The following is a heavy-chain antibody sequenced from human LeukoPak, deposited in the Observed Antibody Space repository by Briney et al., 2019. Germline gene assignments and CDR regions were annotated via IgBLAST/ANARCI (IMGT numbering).Heavy chain of an antibody. V-gene: IGHV1-18*01. D-gene: IGHD3-3*01. Sequence: GASVKVSCKASGYTFTSYGISWVRQAPGQGLEWMGWISAYNGNTNYAQKLQGRVTMTTDTSTSTAYMELSSLRSEDTAVYYCARAYDFWSGYPLDAFDIWGQGTMVTVSS. CDR3: ARAYDFWSGYPLDAFDI. J-gene: IGHJ3*02. CDR2: ISAYNGNT. CDR1: GYTFTSYG.